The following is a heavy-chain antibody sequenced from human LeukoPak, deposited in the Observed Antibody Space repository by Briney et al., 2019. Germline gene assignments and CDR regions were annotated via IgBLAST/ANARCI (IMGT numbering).Heavy chain of an antibody. V-gene: IGHV1-2*02. D-gene: IGHD1-26*01. Sequence: ASVKVSCKASGYIFTGYYMHWVRQAPGQWLEWMGWINPNSGGTNSAQKFQGRVTMTRDTSISTAYMELSRLTSDDTAVYYCARHPYSGSYHFDYWGQGTLVTVSS. CDR1: GYIFTGYY. CDR3: ARHPYSGSYHFDY. J-gene: IGHJ4*02. CDR2: INPNSGGT.